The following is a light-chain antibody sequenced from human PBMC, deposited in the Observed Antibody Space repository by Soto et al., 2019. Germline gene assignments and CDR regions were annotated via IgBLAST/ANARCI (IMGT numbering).Light chain of an antibody. CDR3: SSYTSTSTLYV. V-gene: IGLV2-14*01. Sequence: QSALTQPASVSGSPGQSITISCIGTSSDIGAYNYVSWYQQHPGKVPKLMIYEVTNRPSGLSNRFSGSKSGNTASLTISGLHAEDEADYFCSSYTSTSTLYVFGTGTKVTVL. J-gene: IGLJ1*01. CDR1: SSDIGAYNY. CDR2: EVT.